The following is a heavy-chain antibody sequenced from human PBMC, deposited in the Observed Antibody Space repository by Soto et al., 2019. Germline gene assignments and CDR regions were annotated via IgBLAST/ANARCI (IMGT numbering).Heavy chain of an antibody. CDR3: AKGYLAVADAFDI. CDR2: ISYDGSNK. D-gene: IGHD6-19*01. CDR1: GFTFSSYG. Sequence: GGSLRLSCAASGFTFSSYGMHWVRQAPGKGLEWVAVISYDGSNKYYADSVKGRFTISRDNSKNTLYLQMNSLRAEDTAVYYCAKGYLAVADAFDIWGQGTMVTVSS. V-gene: IGHV3-30*18. J-gene: IGHJ3*02.